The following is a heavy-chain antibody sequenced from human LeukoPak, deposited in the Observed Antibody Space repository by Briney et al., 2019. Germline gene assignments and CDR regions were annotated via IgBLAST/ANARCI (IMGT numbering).Heavy chain of an antibody. J-gene: IGHJ5*02. CDR2: TYYRSTWYN. CDR3: ARRLTQYDCFDP. CDR1: GVSVSSNSVT. D-gene: IGHD2-2*01. Sequence: SQTLSLTCAISGVSVSSNSVTWNWIRQSPSRGLEWLGRTYYRSTWYNDYAVSVRGRITVNPDTSKNQFSLHLNSVTPEDTAVYYCARRLTQYDCFDPWGQGILVTVSS. V-gene: IGHV6-1*01.